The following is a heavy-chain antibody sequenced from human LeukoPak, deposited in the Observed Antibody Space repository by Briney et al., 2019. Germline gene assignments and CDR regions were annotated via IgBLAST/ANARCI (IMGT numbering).Heavy chain of an antibody. V-gene: IGHV3-23*01. J-gene: IGHJ4*02. Sequence: GGTLRLSCAGSGFPFSSHGMNWVRQAPGKGLEWVSGISPGGPTYYADSVKGRFSISRDDSKNTFYLQMINLRAEDTAVYYCAKGQRFYGEYYFDYWGQGTLVTVSS. CDR3: AKGQRFYGEYYFDY. CDR1: GFPFSSHG. D-gene: IGHD4-17*01. CDR2: ISPGGPT.